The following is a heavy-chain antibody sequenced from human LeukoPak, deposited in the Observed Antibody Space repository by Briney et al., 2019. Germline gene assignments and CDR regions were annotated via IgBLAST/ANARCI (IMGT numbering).Heavy chain of an antibody. V-gene: IGHV4-39*01. D-gene: IGHD6-19*01. CDR2: IYYTGST. J-gene: IGHJ6*03. Sequence: SETLSLTCTVSGGSIRSSSYYWGWIRQPPGKGLEWIGSIYYTGSTYYNPSLKSRVTISVDTSKNQFSLRLSSVTAADTAVYYCARVSGQFYFYYYMDVWGKGTTVTISS. CDR1: GGSIRSSSYY. CDR3: ARVSGQFYFYYYMDV.